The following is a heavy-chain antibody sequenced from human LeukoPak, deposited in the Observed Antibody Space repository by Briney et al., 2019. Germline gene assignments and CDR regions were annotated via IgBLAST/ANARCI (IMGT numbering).Heavy chain of an antibody. CDR2: ISPSGGST. J-gene: IGHJ5*02. V-gene: IGHV1-46*01. CDR3: ARDNSVRDEAWWFNP. CDR1: GYTFTSNY. Sequence: GASVKVSCKAFGYTFTSNYMHWVRQAPGQGPEWMGVISPSGGSTTYAQKFQDRLTLTRDMSTSTDYLELSSLRSEDTAVYYCARDNSVRDEAWWFNPWGQGNLVTVSS. D-gene: IGHD5-24*01.